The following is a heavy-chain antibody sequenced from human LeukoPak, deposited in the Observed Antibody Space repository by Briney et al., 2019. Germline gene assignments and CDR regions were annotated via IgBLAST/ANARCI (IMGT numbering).Heavy chain of an antibody. CDR2: IYYSGST. CDR1: GDSISSTNYY. V-gene: IGHV4-39*01. Sequence: SETLSLTCTVSGDSISSTNYYWGWIRQPPGKGLEWIGSIYYSGSTYFNPSLKSRVTISVDTSKNQFSLKLNSVTAADTAVYYCARHVRKRGIAAAGSPGWFDPWGQGTLVTVSS. D-gene: IGHD6-13*01. CDR3: ARHVRKRGIAAAGSPGWFDP. J-gene: IGHJ5*02.